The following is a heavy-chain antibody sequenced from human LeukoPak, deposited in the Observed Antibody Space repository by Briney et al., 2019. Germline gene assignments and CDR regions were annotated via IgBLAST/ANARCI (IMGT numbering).Heavy chain of an antibody. V-gene: IGHV4-34*01. CDR2: TNHSGST. Sequence: PSETLSLTCAVYGGSFSGYYWSWIRQPPGKGLEWIGETNHSGSTNYNPSLKSRVTISVDTSKNQFSLKLSSVTAADTAVYYCARGIEGPNWGYYFDYWGQGTLVTVSS. CDR1: GGSFSGYY. CDR3: ARGIEGPNWGYYFDY. D-gene: IGHD7-27*01. J-gene: IGHJ4*02.